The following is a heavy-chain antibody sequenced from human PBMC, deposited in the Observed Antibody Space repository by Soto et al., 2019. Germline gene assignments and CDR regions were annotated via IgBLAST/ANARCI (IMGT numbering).Heavy chain of an antibody. CDR2: IIPFFGSV. V-gene: IGHV1-69*14. D-gene: IGHD2-21*02. CDR3: ARGHQYGGNSDAFET. J-gene: IGHJ3*02. CDR1: GLTFSGST. Sequence: QVQLVQSGAEVKKPGSSVRVSCKASGLTFSGSTLTWLRQAPGQGPEWMGGIIPFFGSVDYAPKFQDRVTITADKSTFTAYMALRSLRFDDTAVYYCARGHQYGGNSDAFETWGQGTVVTV.